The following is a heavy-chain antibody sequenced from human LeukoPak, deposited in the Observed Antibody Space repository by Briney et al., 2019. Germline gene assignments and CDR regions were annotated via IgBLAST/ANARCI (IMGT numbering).Heavy chain of an antibody. V-gene: IGHV4-34*01. D-gene: IGHD2-2*01. J-gene: IGHJ3*02. CDR3: ALQAGYCSSTSCYWAFDI. CDR1: GGSFSGYY. Sequence: KTSETLSLTCAVYGGSFSGYYWSWIRQPPGKGLEWIGEINHSGNTNYNPSLKSRVTISVDTSKNQFSLKLSSVTAADTAVYYCALQAGYCSSTSCYWAFDIWGQGTMVTVSS. CDR2: INHSGNT.